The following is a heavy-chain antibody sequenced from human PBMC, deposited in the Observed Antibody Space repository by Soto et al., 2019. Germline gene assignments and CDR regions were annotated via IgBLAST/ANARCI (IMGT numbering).Heavy chain of an antibody. CDR3: ARDQTYSSSWSNCFDP. D-gene: IGHD6-13*01. Sequence: PSQTLSLTCAISGDSVSSNSVAWNWIRQSPSRGLEWLGRTYYRSKWYNDYAVSVKSRITINPDTSKNQFSLQLNSVTPEDTAVYYCARDQTYSSSWSNCFDPWGQGTLVTV. V-gene: IGHV6-1*01. J-gene: IGHJ5*02. CDR2: TYYRSKWYN. CDR1: GDSVSSNSVA.